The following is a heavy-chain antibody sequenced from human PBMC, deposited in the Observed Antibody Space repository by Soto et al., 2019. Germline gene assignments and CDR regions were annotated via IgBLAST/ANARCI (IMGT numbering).Heavy chain of an antibody. CDR1: GDSISSSSYY. V-gene: IGHV4-39*01. Sequence: PSETLSLTCTVSGDSISSSSYYWGWIRQPPGKGLEWIGSIFYSGTTYYNPSLKSRVTISVDTSKSQFSLKLTSVTAADTAVYYCARHVRGSYRPPLFDYWGQGTLVTVSS. D-gene: IGHD3-16*02. CDR2: IFYSGTT. J-gene: IGHJ4*02. CDR3: ARHVRGSYRPPLFDY.